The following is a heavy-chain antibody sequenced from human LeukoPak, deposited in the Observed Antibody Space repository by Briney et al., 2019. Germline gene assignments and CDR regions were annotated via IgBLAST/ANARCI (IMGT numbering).Heavy chain of an antibody. V-gene: IGHV4-59*01. J-gene: IGHJ5*02. Sequence: SETLSLTCTVSGGSISSYYWSWIRQPPGKGLEWIGYIYYSGSTNYNPSLKSRVTISVDTSKNQFSLKLSSVTAADTAVYYCARVAYGWGGFDPWGQGTLVTVSS. CDR2: IYYSGST. CDR1: GGSISSYY. D-gene: IGHD3-16*01. CDR3: ARVAYGWGGFDP.